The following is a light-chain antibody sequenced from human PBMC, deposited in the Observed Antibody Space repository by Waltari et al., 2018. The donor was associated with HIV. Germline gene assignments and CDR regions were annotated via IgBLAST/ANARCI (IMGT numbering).Light chain of an antibody. V-gene: IGKV3-15*01. J-gene: IGKJ1*01. CDR1: QSVSNN. CDR3: QQYNNWPRT. Sequence: EVVPTQSPGTVSVSPGERATLSCRTSQSVSNNLVWYQMKPGQAPRLVIYDASTRATGIPVRFSGSGSGTEFTLTISSLQSEDFAVYYCQQYNNWPRTFGRGTKVEI. CDR2: DAS.